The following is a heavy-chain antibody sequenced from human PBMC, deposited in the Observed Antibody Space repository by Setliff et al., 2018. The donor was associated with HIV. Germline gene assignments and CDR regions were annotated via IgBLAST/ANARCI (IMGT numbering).Heavy chain of an antibody. V-gene: IGHV4-59*08. CDR2: IYDSHFT. J-gene: IGHJ4*02. Sequence: SETLSLTCTVSGGSISLYYWSWIRQPPGKGLEWIGYIYDSHFTNYNPSLQSRVSISVGTSKNQLSLKLNSVTAADTAVYYCARQAFGGAPRTPLDSWGQGTLVTVSS. CDR1: GGSISLYY. D-gene: IGHD3-16*01. CDR3: ARQAFGGAPRTPLDS.